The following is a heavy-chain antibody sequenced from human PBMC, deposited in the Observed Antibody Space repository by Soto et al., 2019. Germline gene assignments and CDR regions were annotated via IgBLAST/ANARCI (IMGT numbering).Heavy chain of an antibody. Sequence: SETLSLTCDVSGGSISIGTDYWGWIRQPPGKGLEWIGNIHYSGSTNYNPSLKSRLSISVDTSKNQFSLKLSSVTAADTAVYYCARGYGRNFDYWGQGTLVTVSS. D-gene: IGHD5-18*01. CDR3: ARGYGRNFDY. CDR2: IHYSGST. CDR1: GGSISIGTDY. V-gene: IGHV4-39*07. J-gene: IGHJ4*02.